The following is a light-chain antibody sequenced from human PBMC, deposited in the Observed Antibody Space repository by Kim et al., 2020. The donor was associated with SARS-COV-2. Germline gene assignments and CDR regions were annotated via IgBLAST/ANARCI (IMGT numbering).Light chain of an antibody. J-gene: IGLJ2*01. CDR1: SSDVGAYHY. CDR3: CSHAGRYNYVV. Sequence: QSVTISCTGTSSDVGAYHYVSWYQQYPGRAPKLIIYDVNKRPSGVPDRFSGSKSGHTASLIISVLQAEDEADYYCCSHAGRYNYVVLGGGTQLTVL. V-gene: IGLV2-11*03. CDR2: DVN.